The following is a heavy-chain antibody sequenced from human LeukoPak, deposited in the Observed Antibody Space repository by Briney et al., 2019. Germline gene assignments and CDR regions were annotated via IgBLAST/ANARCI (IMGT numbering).Heavy chain of an antibody. V-gene: IGHV3-23*01. D-gene: IGHD1-1*01. CDR3: ARGGYRRWFDP. CDR1: GFTFNSYA. Sequence: GGSLRLSCAASGFTFNSYAMSWVRQAPGKGLEWVSAISGSGGSTYYADSVKGRFTISRDNSKNTLYLQMNSLRAEDTAVYYCARGGYRRWFDPWGQGTLVTVSS. CDR2: ISGSGGST. J-gene: IGHJ5*02.